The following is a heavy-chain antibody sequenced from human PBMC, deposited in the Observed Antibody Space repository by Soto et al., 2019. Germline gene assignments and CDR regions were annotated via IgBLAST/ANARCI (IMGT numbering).Heavy chain of an antibody. V-gene: IGHV4-30-4*01. CDR1: GGSISSGDYY. D-gene: IGHD3-10*01. J-gene: IGHJ5*02. CDR3: ARDSYYGSGSYDGWFDP. Sequence: LSLTCTVSGGSISSGDYYWSWIRQPPGKGLEWIGYIYYSGSTYYNPSLKGRVTISVDTSKNQFSLKLSSVTAADTAVYYCARDSYYGSGSYDGWFDPWGQGTLVTVSS. CDR2: IYYSGST.